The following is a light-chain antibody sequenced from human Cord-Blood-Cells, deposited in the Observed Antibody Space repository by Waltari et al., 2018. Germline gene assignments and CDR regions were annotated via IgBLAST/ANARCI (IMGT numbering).Light chain of an antibody. Sequence: MEMTQTPDSLAVSMGERATINCKSSRSVLYSSNHKNYLAWYQQKPGQPPKLLIYWASTRESGVPDRFSGSGSGTDFTLTISSLQAEDVAVYYCQQYYSTPLTFGGGTKVEIK. CDR1: RSVLYSSNHKNY. V-gene: IGKV4-1*01. CDR2: WAS. CDR3: QQYYSTPLT. J-gene: IGKJ4*01.